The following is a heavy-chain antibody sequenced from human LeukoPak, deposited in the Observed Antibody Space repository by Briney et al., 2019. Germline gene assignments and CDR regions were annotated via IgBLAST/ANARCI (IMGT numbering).Heavy chain of an antibody. J-gene: IGHJ4*02. CDR2: INPSGGST. CDR1: GGTFSSYA. V-gene: IGHV1-46*01. CDR3: ATLQWLRGVFDY. D-gene: IGHD6-19*01. Sequence: ASVKVSCKASGGTFSSYAISWVRQAPGQGLEWMGIINPSGGSTSYAQKFQGRVTMTRDMSTSTVYMELSSLRSEDTAVYYCATLQWLRGVFDYWGQGTLVTVSS.